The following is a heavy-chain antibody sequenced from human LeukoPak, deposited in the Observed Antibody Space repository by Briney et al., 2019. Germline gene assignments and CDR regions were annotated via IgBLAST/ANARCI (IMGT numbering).Heavy chain of an antibody. CDR2: ISWNSGSI. CDR1: GFTFDDYA. CDR3: AKDIWATGYYMILDY. D-gene: IGHD3-9*01. J-gene: IGHJ4*02. V-gene: IGHV3-9*01. Sequence: GGSLRLSCAASGFTFDDYAMHWVRQAPGKGLEWVSGISWNSGSIGYADSVKGRFTISRDNAKNSLYLQMNRLRAEDTALYYCAKDIWATGYYMILDYWGQGTLVTVSS.